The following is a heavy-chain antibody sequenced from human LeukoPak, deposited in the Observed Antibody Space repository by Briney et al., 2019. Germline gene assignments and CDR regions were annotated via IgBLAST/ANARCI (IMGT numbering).Heavy chain of an antibody. Sequence: SETLSLTCTVSGGSMTHYFWNWIRQPPGKGLEWIGYAHTSGSPDYSRSLKSRVTISLDTSKNQFSLMLSSVTAADTAVYFCARATQRYCSGTTCFPYWFDTWGQGTLATVSS. CDR1: GGSMTHYF. D-gene: IGHD2-2*01. J-gene: IGHJ5*02. V-gene: IGHV4-4*09. CDR3: ARATQRYCSGTTCFPYWFDT. CDR2: AHTSGSP.